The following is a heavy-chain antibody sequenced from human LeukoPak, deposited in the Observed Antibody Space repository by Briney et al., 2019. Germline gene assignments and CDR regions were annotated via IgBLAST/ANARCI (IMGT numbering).Heavy chain of an antibody. V-gene: IGHV3-30-3*01. CDR1: GFTFSSCA. CDR3: ARVVA. Sequence: GRSPRLSCAASGFTFSSCAMHWVRQAPGKGLEWVAVISYDGSNKYYADSVKGRFTISRDNSKNTLYLQMNSLRAEDTAVYYCARVVAWGQGTMVTVSS. CDR2: ISYDGSNK. J-gene: IGHJ3*01.